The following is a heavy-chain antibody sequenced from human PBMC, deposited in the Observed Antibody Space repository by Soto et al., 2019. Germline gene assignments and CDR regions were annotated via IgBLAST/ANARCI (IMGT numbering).Heavy chain of an antibody. J-gene: IGHJ4*02. CDR2: INHSGST. V-gene: IGHV4-34*01. D-gene: IGHD1-26*01. CDR1: GGSFSGYY. CDR3: ARSIGKRHFDY. Sequence: SETLSLTCAVYGGSFSGYYWSWIRQPPGKGLEWIGEINHSGSTNYNPSLKSRVTISVDTSKNQFSLKLSSVTAADTAVYYCARSIGKRHFDYWGQGTLVTVSS.